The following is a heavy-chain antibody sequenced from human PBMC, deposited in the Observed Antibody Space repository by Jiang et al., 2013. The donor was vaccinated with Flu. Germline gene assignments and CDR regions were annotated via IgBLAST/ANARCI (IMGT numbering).Heavy chain of an antibody. CDR3: ARDYYASGSYSFDS. Sequence: QLLESGGDLVQPGGSLRLTCAASGFTFSRYNMNWVRQAPGKGLEWVSYISSSSSTIYYADSVKGRFTISRDNAKNTLHLQMNSLRAEDTAVYYCARDYYASGSYSFDSWGQGTLVTVSS. CDR1: GFTFSRYN. J-gene: IGHJ4*02. D-gene: IGHD3-10*01. CDR2: ISSSSSTI. V-gene: IGHV3-48*01.